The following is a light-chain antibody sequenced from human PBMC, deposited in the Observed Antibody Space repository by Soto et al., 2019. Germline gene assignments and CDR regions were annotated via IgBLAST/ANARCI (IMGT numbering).Light chain of an antibody. CDR3: CSYGGSFYV. CDR1: SSDVGGYNY. V-gene: IGLV2-11*01. Sequence: QPVLTQPHSVSGSPRQAGAISCSGNSSDVGGYNYVSWYQQHPGKAPKLIIFDVNKRPSGVPDRFSGSKSGSTASLTISGLQAEDEADYYCCSYGGSFYVVGTGTKVTVL. CDR2: DVN. J-gene: IGLJ1*01.